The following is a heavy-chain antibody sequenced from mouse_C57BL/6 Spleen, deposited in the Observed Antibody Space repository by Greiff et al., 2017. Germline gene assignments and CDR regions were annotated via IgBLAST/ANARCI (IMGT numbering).Heavy chain of an antibody. J-gene: IGHJ3*01. Sequence: QVHVKQSGPELVKPGASVKISCKASGYAFSSSWMNWVKQRPGKGLEWIGRIYPGDGDTNYNGKFKGKATLTADKSSSTAYMQLSSLTSEDTAVYFCARGTMAYSNPWCAYWGQGTLVTVSA. CDR1: GYAFSSSW. D-gene: IGHD2-5*01. V-gene: IGHV1-82*01. CDR3: ARGTMAYSNPWCAY. CDR2: IYPGDGDT.